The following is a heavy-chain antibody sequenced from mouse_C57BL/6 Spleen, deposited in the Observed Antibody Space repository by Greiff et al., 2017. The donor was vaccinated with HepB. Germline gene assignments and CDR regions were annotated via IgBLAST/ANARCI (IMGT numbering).Heavy chain of an antibody. D-gene: IGHD2-3*01. V-gene: IGHV1-22*01. CDR1: GYTFTDYN. CDR3: ARGLLPSYFDY. CDR2: INPNNGGT. J-gene: IGHJ2*01. Sequence: VQLQQSGPELVKPWASVKMSCKASGYTFTDYNMHWVKQSHGKSLEWIGYINPNNGGTSYNQKFKGKATLTVNKSSSTAYMELRSLTSEDSAVYYCARGLLPSYFDYWGQGTTLTVSS.